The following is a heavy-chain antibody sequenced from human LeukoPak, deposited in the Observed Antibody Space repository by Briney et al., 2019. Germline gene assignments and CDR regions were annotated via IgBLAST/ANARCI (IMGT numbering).Heavy chain of an antibody. CDR2: VDGDGTGT. CDR1: GFIFNNYW. V-gene: IGHV3-74*01. J-gene: IGHJ4*02. CDR3: ARDQGYCTRASCYTVHDY. D-gene: IGHD2-2*02. Sequence: PGGSLRLSCAASGFIFNNYWMHWVRQVPGKGLEWLSRVDGDGTGTSYADSVKGRSTISRDNAKNLLYLQMSSLRAEDTAVYYCARDQGYCTRASCYTVHDYWGQGTLVTVSS.